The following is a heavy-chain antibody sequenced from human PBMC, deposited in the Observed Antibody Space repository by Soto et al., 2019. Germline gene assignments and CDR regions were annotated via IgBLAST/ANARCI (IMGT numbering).Heavy chain of an antibody. CDR3: ARREVPAARGGWFAP. Sequence: ASVKVSCKTSGFSLSSDGINWVRRAPGQALEWLGWISPYYDSINYAQKFQGRVTLTTDTSTSTAYMELRSLRSDDTAVYYCARREVPAARGGWFAPGGQGTLVTVSS. D-gene: IGHD2-2*01. J-gene: IGHJ5*02. CDR2: ISPYYDSI. CDR1: GFSLSSDG. V-gene: IGHV1-18*01.